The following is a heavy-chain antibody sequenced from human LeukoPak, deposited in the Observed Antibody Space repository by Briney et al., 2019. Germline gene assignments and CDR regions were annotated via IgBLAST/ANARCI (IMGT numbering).Heavy chain of an antibody. D-gene: IGHD1-14*01. CDR1: GYSFSTYW. V-gene: IGHV5-51*01. Sequence: GESLKISCQGSGYSFSTYWIGWVRQMPGKGLEWMGLIYPSDSDTRYSPSFQGQVTISVDKSISTAYLQWSSLKASDTAMYYCARPPDSDRPVDYWGQGTLVTVSS. CDR3: ARPPDSDRPVDY. CDR2: IYPSDSDT. J-gene: IGHJ4*02.